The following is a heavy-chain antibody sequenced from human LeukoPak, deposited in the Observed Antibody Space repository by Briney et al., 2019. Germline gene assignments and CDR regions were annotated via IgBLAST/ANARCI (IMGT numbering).Heavy chain of an antibody. CDR2: INPNSGGT. CDR3: AREDTTVLGFDP. V-gene: IGHV1-2*02. CDR1: GYTFTGYY. J-gene: IGHJ5*02. D-gene: IGHD1-1*01. Sequence: GASVKVSCKGSGYTFTGYYMHLVRQAPGQGLEWMGWINPNSGGTNYAQKFQGRVTMTRDTSISTAYMELSRLRSDDTAVYYCAREDTTVLGFDPWGQGTLVTVSS.